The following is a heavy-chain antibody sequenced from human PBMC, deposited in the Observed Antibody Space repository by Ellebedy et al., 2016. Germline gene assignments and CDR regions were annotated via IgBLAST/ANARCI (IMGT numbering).Heavy chain of an antibody. CDR3: AKGGWFGELHRVDD. Sequence: GGSLRLSXAASGFTFSTNVMHWVRQAPGKGLEWVAYISSDGSGYMYVDSVKGRFTISRDNSKSTLHLQMDSLRIEDTAVYYCAKGGWFGELHRVDDWGQGTLVTVSS. J-gene: IGHJ4*02. D-gene: IGHD3-10*01. V-gene: IGHV3-30*18. CDR1: GFTFSTNV. CDR2: ISSDGSGY.